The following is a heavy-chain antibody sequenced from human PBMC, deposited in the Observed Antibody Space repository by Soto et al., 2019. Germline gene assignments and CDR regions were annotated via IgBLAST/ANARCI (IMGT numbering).Heavy chain of an antibody. J-gene: IGHJ4*02. V-gene: IGHV3-23*01. Sequence: EVQLLESGGGLVQPGGSLRLSCAASGFTFSSYAMSWVRQAPGKGLEWVSAISGSGGSTYYADSVKGRFTISRDNYKNTLYLQMNSLRAEDTAVYYCANHYCDRSYFDYWGQGTLVTVSS. CDR1: GFTFSSYA. D-gene: IGHD4-17*01. CDR2: ISGSGGST. CDR3: ANHYCDRSYFDY.